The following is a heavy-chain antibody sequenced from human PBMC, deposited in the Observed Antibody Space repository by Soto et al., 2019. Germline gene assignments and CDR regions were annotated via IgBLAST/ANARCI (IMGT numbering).Heavy chain of an antibody. V-gene: IGHV4-31*03. CDR3: AREREDGYNWGRYFDY. Sequence: SETLSLTCTVSGGSISSGGYYWSWIRQHPGKGLEWIGYIYYSGSTYYNPSLKSRVTIPVDTSKNQFSLKLSSVTAADTAVYYCAREREDGYNWGRYFDYWGQGTLVTVSS. D-gene: IGHD3-16*01. CDR2: IYYSGST. CDR1: GGSISSGGYY. J-gene: IGHJ4*02.